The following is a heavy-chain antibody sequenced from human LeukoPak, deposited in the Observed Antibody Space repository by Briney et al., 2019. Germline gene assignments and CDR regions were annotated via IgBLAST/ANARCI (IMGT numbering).Heavy chain of an antibody. D-gene: IGHD6-19*01. J-gene: IGHJ4*02. CDR1: GFTFGDCG. CDR3: AKGGYSSGWYGDH. V-gene: IGHV3-9*01. CDR2: ISWNSGTV. Sequence: GGSLRLSCAASGFTFGDCGMHWVRQAPGKGLEWVSGISWNSGTVVYADSVRGRFTISRDNAKNSVYLQMNSLKAEDTALYYCAKGGYSSGWYGDHWGQGTLVTVSS.